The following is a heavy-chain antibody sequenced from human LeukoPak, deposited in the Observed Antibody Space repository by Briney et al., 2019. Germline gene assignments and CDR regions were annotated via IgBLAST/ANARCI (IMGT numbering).Heavy chain of an antibody. V-gene: IGHV1-46*01. Sequence: ASVKVPCKASGYTFTSYYMHWVRQAPGQGLEWMGIINPSDGSTSYAQKFQGRVTMTRDMSTSTAYMELSSLRSEDTAVYYCAADSSGWFDYYHYTDVWGKGTTVTVSS. D-gene: IGHD6-19*01. CDR3: AADSSGWFDYYHYTDV. CDR1: GYTFTSYY. J-gene: IGHJ6*03. CDR2: INPSDGST.